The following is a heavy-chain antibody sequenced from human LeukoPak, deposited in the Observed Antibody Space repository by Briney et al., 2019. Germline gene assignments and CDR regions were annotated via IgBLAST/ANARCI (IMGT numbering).Heavy chain of an antibody. CDR1: GFTFSSYW. Sequence: GGSLRLSCAASGFTFSSYWMHWVRQAPGKGLVWVSRINSDWSSKSYSGSVKGRFTISRDNAKNTMYLQMNSLRAEDTAVYYCARDRDRFWNDANDAFDIWGQGTMVTVSS. CDR2: INSDWSSK. J-gene: IGHJ3*02. CDR3: ARDRDRFWNDANDAFDI. V-gene: IGHV3-74*01. D-gene: IGHD1-1*01.